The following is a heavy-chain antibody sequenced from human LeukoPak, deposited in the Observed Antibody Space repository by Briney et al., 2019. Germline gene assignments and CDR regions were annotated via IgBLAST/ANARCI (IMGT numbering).Heavy chain of an antibody. J-gene: IGHJ2*01. Sequence: SQTLSLTSAVSGGSISSGGYSWSWIRQPPGKGLEWIGYIYHSGSTYYNPSLKSRVTISVDRSKNQFSLKLSSVTAADTAVYYCARVATVTTWYFDLWGRGTLVTVSS. D-gene: IGHD4-17*01. V-gene: IGHV4-30-2*01. CDR3: ARVATVTTWYFDL. CDR2: IYHSGST. CDR1: GGSISSGGYS.